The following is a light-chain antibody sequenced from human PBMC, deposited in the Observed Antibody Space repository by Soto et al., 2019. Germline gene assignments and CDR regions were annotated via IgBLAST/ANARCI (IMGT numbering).Light chain of an antibody. J-gene: IGKJ5*01. CDR2: GVS. CDR1: QSISSY. Sequence: EIVMTQSPETLFMSTGERATLSCRATQSISSYLAWYQLKPGQAPRLLIYGVSTRATGIPARFSGSGSGTEFTLTISSLQSEDVDVYYCRQYSSWFLLTCCQGTRLEIK. CDR3: RQYSSWFLLT. V-gene: IGKV3-15*01.